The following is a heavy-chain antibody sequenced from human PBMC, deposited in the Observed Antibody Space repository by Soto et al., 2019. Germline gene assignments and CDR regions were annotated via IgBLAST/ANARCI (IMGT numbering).Heavy chain of an antibody. CDR3: ARDYGKNLPKNWYFDL. CDR1: GFTFSSYG. D-gene: IGHD3-10*01. V-gene: IGHV3-33*01. Sequence: QVQLVESGGGVVQPGRSLRLSCAASGFTFSSYGMHWVRQAPGKGLEWVAVIWYDGSNKYYVDSVKGRFTISRDNSKNTLYLQMNSLRAEDTAVYYCARDYGKNLPKNWYFDLWGRGTLVTVSS. J-gene: IGHJ2*01. CDR2: IWYDGSNK.